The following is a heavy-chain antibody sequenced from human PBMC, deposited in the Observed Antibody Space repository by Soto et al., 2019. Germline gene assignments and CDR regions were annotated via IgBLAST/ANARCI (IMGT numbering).Heavy chain of an antibody. Sequence: GASVKVSCKASGGTFSSYAISWVRQAPGQGLEWMGGIIPIFGTANYAQKFQGRVTITADKSTSTAYMELSSLRSEDTAVYYCARDLGGSYRHFDYWGQGTLVTVSS. J-gene: IGHJ4*02. CDR3: ARDLGGSYRHFDY. V-gene: IGHV1-69*06. CDR1: GGTFSSYA. CDR2: IIPIFGTA. D-gene: IGHD1-26*01.